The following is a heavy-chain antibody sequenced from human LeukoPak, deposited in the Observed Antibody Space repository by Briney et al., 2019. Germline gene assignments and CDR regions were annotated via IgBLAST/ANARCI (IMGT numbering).Heavy chain of an antibody. V-gene: IGHV4-34*01. J-gene: IGHJ4*02. CDR1: GGSFSGYY. CDR2: INHSGST. D-gene: IGHD2-2*01. Sequence: PSETLPLTCAVYGGSFSGYYWSWIRQPPGKGLEWIGEINHSGSTNYNPSLKSRVTISVDTSKNQFSLKLSAVTAADTAVYYCARVGYCSSTSCYVGDYWGQGTLVTVSS. CDR3: ARVGYCSSTSCYVGDY.